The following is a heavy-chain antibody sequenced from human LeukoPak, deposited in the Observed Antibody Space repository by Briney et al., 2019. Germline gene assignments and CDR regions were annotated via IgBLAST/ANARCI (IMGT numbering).Heavy chain of an antibody. CDR3: ASTVTTEWYYYYGMDV. D-gene: IGHD4-11*01. CDR2: IYYSGST. J-gene: IGHJ6*02. V-gene: IGHV4-39*01. CDR1: GGSISSSSYY. Sequence: SETLSLTCTVSGGSISSSSYYWGWIRQPPGKGLEWIGSIYYSGSTYYNPSLKSRVTISVDTSKNQFSLKLSSVTAADTAVYYCASTVTTEWYYYYGMDVWGQGTTVTVSS.